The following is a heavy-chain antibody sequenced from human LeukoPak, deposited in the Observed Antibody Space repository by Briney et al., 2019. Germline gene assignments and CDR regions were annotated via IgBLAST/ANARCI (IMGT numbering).Heavy chain of an antibody. J-gene: IGHJ4*02. Sequence: SETLSLTCGVSGGSIDITNYWSWVRQAQGKGLEWIGEISHDGTINYNPSLRSRVAMSLDRANNQFSLSLTSVTAADTAVYYCTRENRPFCPFAFWGQGVLVTVSS. D-gene: IGHD2/OR15-2a*01. CDR2: ISHDGTI. CDR1: GGSIDITNY. V-gene: IGHV4-4*02. CDR3: TRENRPFCPFAF.